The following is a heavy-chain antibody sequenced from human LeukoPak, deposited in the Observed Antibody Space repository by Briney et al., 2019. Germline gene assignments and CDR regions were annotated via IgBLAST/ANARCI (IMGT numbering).Heavy chain of an antibody. CDR3: AREWGLESSGFYYAY. J-gene: IGHJ4*02. Sequence: SVKVSCKASGYTFTSHQISWVRQAPGQGFEWMGGVTPMFGTASFAQRFQGRVSITADESTSTAFMELSSLRFEDTAVYYCAREWGLESSGFYYAYWGQGTLVTVSS. D-gene: IGHD3-22*01. CDR1: GYTFTSHQ. V-gene: IGHV1-69*13. CDR2: VTPMFGTA.